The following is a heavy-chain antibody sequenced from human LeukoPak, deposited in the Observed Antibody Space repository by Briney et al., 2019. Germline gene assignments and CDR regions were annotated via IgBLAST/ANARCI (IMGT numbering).Heavy chain of an antibody. CDR1: GGSISSYY. D-gene: IGHD1-1*01. CDR3: AREWGTGTTKYYFDY. V-gene: IGHV4-59*01. Sequence: PSETLSPTCTVSGGSISSYYWSWIRQPPGKGLEWIGYIYYSGSTNYNPSLKSRVTISVDTSKNQFSLKLSSVTAADTAVYYCAREWGTGTTKYYFDYWGQGTLVTVSS. J-gene: IGHJ4*02. CDR2: IYYSGST.